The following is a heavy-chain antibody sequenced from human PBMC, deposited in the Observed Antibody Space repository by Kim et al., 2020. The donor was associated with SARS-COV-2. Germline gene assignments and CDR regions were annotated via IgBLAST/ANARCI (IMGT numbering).Heavy chain of an antibody. CDR1: GGSFSGYY. V-gene: IGHV4-34*01. CDR2: INHSGST. J-gene: IGHJ6*04. CDR3: ARRIAAAGTYYNYGMDV. D-gene: IGHD6-13*01. Sequence: SETLSLTCAVYGGSFSGYYWSWIRQPPGKGLEWIGEINHSGSTNYNPSLKSRVSISVDTSKNQFSLKLSSVTAADTAVYYCARRIAAAGTYYNYGMDVWGEGTTVTLSA.